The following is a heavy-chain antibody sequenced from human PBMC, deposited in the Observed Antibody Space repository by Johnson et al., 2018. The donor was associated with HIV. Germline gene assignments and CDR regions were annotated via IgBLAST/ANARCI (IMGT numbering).Heavy chain of an antibody. J-gene: IGHJ3*01. CDR3: ARGYGVYATSFDV. Sequence: VQLVESGGGLVQPGGSLRLSCTASGFTFSDYFIDWVRQAPGRGLEWLGRARNEANSYTIEYAASVRGRFSISRDHSKNSVFLQMNSLKTEDTAVYYCARGYGVYATSFDVWGQGTVVAVSS. CDR1: GFTFSDYF. D-gene: IGHD5/OR15-5a*01. CDR2: ARNEANSYTI. V-gene: IGHV3-72*01.